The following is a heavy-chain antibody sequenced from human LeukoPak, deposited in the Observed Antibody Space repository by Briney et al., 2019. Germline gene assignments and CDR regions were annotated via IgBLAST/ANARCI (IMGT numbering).Heavy chain of an antibody. CDR1: GCTFTTYT. CDR2: ISSRSSDI. Sequence: PGGSLRLSCVASGCTFTTYTMNWVRQAPGKGLEWVSSISSRSSDIYYADSLKGRFTISRANANNSLYLQMNGLRAEDTAVYYCARVDYASGSYYWGQGTLVTVSS. CDR3: ARVDYASGSYY. V-gene: IGHV3-21*01. D-gene: IGHD3-10*01. J-gene: IGHJ4*02.